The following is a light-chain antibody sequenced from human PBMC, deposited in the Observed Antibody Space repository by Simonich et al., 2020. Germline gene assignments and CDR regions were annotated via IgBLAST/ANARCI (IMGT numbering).Light chain of an antibody. CDR2: DVS. CDR3: SSYTSSSTVV. J-gene: IGLJ2*01. Sequence: QSALTQPASVSGSPGQSITISCTGTSSDVGGYNYVSWYQQHPGQAPKLMIYDVSNRPSGVSNRFSGSKSGNTDSLTISGLQAEDEADYYCSSYTSSSTVVFGGGTKLTVL. V-gene: IGLV2-14*03. CDR1: SSDVGGYNY.